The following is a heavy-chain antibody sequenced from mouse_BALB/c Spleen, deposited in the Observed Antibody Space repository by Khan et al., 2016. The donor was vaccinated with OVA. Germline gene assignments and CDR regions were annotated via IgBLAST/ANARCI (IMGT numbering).Heavy chain of an antibody. J-gene: IGHJ4*01. D-gene: IGHD2-14*01. Sequence: VTLEVSGPGLVAPSQSLSITCTVSGFSLSRYNIHWVRQPPGKGLEWLGMIWGGGGTDYNSTLKSRLSISKDNSKSQVFLKMNSLQTDDTAMYYCARAYYRYDGYYAMDYWGQGTSVTVSS. CDR2: IWGGGGT. V-gene: IGHV2-6-4*01. CDR1: GFSLSRYN. CDR3: ARAYYRYDGYYAMDY.